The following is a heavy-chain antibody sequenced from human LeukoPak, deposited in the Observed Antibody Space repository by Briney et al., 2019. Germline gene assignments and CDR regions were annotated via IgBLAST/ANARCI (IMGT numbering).Heavy chain of an antibody. CDR2: IYHSGST. Sequence: SETLSLTCTVSGGSISSGGYYWSWIRQPPGKGLEWIGYIYHSGSTYYNPSLKSRVTISVDRSKNQFSLQLTSVTAADTAVYYCASLMLIAVGYDYWGQGNLVTVSS. CDR1: GGSISSGGYY. V-gene: IGHV4-30-2*01. J-gene: IGHJ4*02. D-gene: IGHD3-16*01. CDR3: ASLMLIAVGYDY.